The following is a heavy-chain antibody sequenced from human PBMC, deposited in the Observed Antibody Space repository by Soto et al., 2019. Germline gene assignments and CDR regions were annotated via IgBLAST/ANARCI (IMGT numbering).Heavy chain of an antibody. J-gene: IGHJ4*02. Sequence: SETLSLTCAVYGGSFSGYYWTWIRQPPGTGLEWIGEINHSGSTNYNPSLKSRVTISVDTSKNQFSLKLTSVTAADTAVYYCARDKITSDFDSWGQGTLVPVSS. CDR2: INHSGST. D-gene: IGHD3-10*01. CDR3: ARDKITSDFDS. CDR1: GGSFSGYY. V-gene: IGHV4-34*01.